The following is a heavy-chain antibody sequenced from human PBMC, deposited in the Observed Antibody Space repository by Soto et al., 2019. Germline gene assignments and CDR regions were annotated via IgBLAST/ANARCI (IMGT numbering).Heavy chain of an antibody. CDR3: ARNHYHSVSESLGTVSGFDS. CDR1: GGSIKTDNW. D-gene: IGHD3-3*01. V-gene: IGHV4-4*02. Sequence: QVQLKESGPGLVKPSGTLSLSCAVSGGSIKTDNWWSWVRQSPGKGLEWIGEVYHTERINYNPSLQGRVSISIDTSEDQFSMHPFSVTAADTGVYFCARNHYHSVSESLGTVSGFDSWGQGTLVTVSS. CDR2: VYHTERI. J-gene: IGHJ4*02.